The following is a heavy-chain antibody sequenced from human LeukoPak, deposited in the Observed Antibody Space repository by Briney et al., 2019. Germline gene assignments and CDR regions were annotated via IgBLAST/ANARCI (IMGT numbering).Heavy chain of an antibody. CDR3: AREGPIYYYGSRSFDY. D-gene: IGHD3-10*01. V-gene: IGHV4-30-2*01. CDR2: IYHSGST. Sequence: PSQTLSLTCAVSGGSISSGGYSWSWIRQPPGKGLEWIGYIYHSGSTYYNPSLKSRVTISVDRSKNQFSLKLSSVTAADTAVYYCAREGPIYYYGSRSFDYWGQGTLVTVSS. J-gene: IGHJ4*02. CDR1: GGSISSGGYS.